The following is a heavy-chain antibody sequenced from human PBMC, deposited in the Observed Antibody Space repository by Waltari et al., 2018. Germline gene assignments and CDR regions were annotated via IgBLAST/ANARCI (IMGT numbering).Heavy chain of an antibody. CDR1: GYSFTRYW. CDR2: IYPGDSDT. D-gene: IGHD1-26*01. J-gene: IGHJ3*02. V-gene: IGHV5-51*01. CDR3: ARLLVGAIGGLDAFDI. Sequence: EVQLVQSGAEVKQPGESLKIYCKGSGYSFTRYWIRWVRQMPGKGLEWMGIIYPGDSDTRYSPSFQGQVTISADKSISTAYLQWSSLKASDTAMYYCARLLVGAIGGLDAFDIWGQGTMVTVSS.